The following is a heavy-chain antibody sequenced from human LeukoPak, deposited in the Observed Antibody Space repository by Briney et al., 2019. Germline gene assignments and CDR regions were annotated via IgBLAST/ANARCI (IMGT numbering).Heavy chain of an antibody. Sequence: GGSLRLSCAASGFTFSSYAMHWVRQAPGKGLEWVAVISYDGSNKYYADSVKGRFTISRDNSKNTLYLQMNSLRAEDTAVYYCAREWSRFTPPDYWGQGTLATVSS. CDR3: AREWSRFTPPDY. CDR1: GFTFSSYA. D-gene: IGHD2-8*01. CDR2: ISYDGSNK. V-gene: IGHV3-30*04. J-gene: IGHJ4*02.